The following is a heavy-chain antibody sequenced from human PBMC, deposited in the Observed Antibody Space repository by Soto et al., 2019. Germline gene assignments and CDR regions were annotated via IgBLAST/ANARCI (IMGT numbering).Heavy chain of an antibody. CDR1: GYTFTSYG. Sequence: ASVKVSCKASGYTFTSYGISWVRQAPGQGLEWMGWISAYNGNTNYAQKLQGRVTMTTDTSTSTAYMELRSLRSDHTAVYYCARDFTLRRYYYDSSGYLGFDYWGPG. J-gene: IGHJ4*02. V-gene: IGHV1-18*01. D-gene: IGHD3-22*01. CDR2: ISAYNGNT. CDR3: ARDFTLRRYYYDSSGYLGFDY.